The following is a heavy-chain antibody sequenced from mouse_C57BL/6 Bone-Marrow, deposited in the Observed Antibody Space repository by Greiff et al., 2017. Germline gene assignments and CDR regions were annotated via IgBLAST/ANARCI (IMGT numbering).Heavy chain of an antibody. J-gene: IGHJ1*03. CDR1: GYTFTSYW. CDR3: ARGGIYYYGSSWYVDV. Sequence: QVQLQQPGAELVKPGASVKMSCKASGYTFTSYWITWVKQRPGQGLEWIGDIYPGSGSTNYNEKFKSKATLTVDTSSSTAYMQLSSLTSEDSAVYYCARGGIYYYGSSWYVDVWGTGTTVTVSS. CDR2: IYPGSGST. D-gene: IGHD1-1*01. V-gene: IGHV1-55*01.